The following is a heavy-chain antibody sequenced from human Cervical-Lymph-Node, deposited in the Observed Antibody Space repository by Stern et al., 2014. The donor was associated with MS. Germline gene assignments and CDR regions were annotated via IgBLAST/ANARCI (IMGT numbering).Heavy chain of an antibody. V-gene: IGHV4-34*01. Sequence: QVQLQQWGAGLLKPSETLSLTCAVYGGSFSGYYWSWIRQPPGKGLEWIGEINHSGSTNYNPSLKSRVTISVDTSKNQFSLKLSSVTAADTAVYYCARRPLYSSTWGRWFDPWGQGTLVTVSS. CDR2: INHSGST. D-gene: IGHD6-13*01. CDR1: GGSFSGYY. J-gene: IGHJ5*02. CDR3: ARRPLYSSTWGRWFDP.